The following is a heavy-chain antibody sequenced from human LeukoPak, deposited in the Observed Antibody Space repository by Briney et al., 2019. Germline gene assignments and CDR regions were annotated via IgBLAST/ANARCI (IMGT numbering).Heavy chain of an antibody. V-gene: IGHV3-33*01. CDR3: ARDPPSFQH. J-gene: IGHJ1*01. Sequence: PGGSLRLSCAASGFTFRSYGMHWVRQAPGKGLEWVADIWFDGKNEHFADSVKGRSTISRDNSKNTMYLQINNVRAEDTAVYYCARDPPSFQHWGQGTLVTVSS. CDR2: IWFDGKNE. CDR1: GFTFRSYG.